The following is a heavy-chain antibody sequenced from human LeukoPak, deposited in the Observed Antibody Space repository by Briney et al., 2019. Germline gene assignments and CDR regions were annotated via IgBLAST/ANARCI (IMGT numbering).Heavy chain of an antibody. V-gene: IGHV3-7*01. J-gene: IGHJ6*03. D-gene: IGHD3-3*02. CDR3: AREKSFLEWLSTGRRDGYYMDV. CDR1: GFRFNTYW. Sequence: GGSLRLSCAASGFRFNTYWMSWVRQAPGKGLEWVANIKQDGNEKYYADSVKGRFTISRDNGKNSLDLQMNSLRAEDTAVYYCAREKSFLEWLSTGRRDGYYMDVWGKGTTVTVSS. CDR2: IKQDGNEK.